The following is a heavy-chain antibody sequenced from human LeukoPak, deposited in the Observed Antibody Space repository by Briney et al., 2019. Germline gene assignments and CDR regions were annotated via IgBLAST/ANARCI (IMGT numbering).Heavy chain of an antibody. D-gene: IGHD2-2*01. Sequence: ASVKVSCKASGGTFSSYAISWVRQAPGQGLEWMGGIIPIFGTANYAQKFQGRVTITTDESTSTAYMELSSLRSEDTAVYYRARAIGYCSSTSCYWFDPWGQGTLVTVSS. CDR1: GGTFSSYA. CDR2: IIPIFGTA. J-gene: IGHJ5*02. CDR3: ARAIGYCSSTSCYWFDP. V-gene: IGHV1-69*05.